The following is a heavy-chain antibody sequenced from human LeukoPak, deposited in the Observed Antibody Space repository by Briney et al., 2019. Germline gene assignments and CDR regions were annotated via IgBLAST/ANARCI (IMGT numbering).Heavy chain of an antibody. CDR2: IGRGYGIT. J-gene: IGHJ4*02. D-gene: IGHD4-17*01. CDR1: GFTFSNYE. CDR3: ARETVHY. Sequence: GGSLRLSCAASGFTFSNYEFNWVRQAPGKGLEWVSYIGRGYGITYYADSVKGRFTVSRDDAKNSVYLQMNSLRAEDKALYYCARETVHYWGQGILVTVSS. V-gene: IGHV3-48*03.